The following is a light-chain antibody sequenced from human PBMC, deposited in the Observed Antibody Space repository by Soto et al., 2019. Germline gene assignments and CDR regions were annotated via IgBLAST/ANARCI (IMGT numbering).Light chain of an antibody. J-gene: IGLJ3*02. Sequence: QPVLTQPPSASGTPGQRVTISCSGSSSNIGSNYVYWYQQVPGTAPRLLIYKNSQRPSGVPDRFSGSKSGTSASLAVSGLRSEDEADYYCAAWDNSLSAWVFGGGTKLTVL. CDR1: SSNIGSNY. CDR3: AAWDNSLSAWV. V-gene: IGLV1-47*01. CDR2: KNS.